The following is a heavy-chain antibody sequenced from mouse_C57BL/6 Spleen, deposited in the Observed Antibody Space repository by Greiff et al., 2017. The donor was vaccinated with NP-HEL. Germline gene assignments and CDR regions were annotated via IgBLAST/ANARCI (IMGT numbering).Heavy chain of an antibody. Sequence: VKLQESGPELVKPGASVKISCKASGYAFSSSWMNWVKQRPGKGLEWIGRIYPGDGDTNYNGKFKGKATLTADKSSSTAYMQLSSLTSEDSAVYFCARSGGNPFDVWGTGTTVTVSS. J-gene: IGHJ1*03. CDR3: ARSGGNPFDV. V-gene: IGHV1-82*01. CDR1: GYAFSSSW. CDR2: IYPGDGDT. D-gene: IGHD2-1*01.